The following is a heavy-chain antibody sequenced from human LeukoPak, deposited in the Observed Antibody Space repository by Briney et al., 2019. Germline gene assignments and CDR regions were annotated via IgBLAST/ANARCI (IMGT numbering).Heavy chain of an antibody. D-gene: IGHD6-13*01. CDR3: ARLEGIAAAGTHFDY. J-gene: IGHJ4*02. CDR2: IYPGDSDT. Sequence: GESLKISCKGSGYSFTSYWVGWVRQMPGKGLEWMGIIYPGDSDTRYSPSFQGQVTISADKSISTAYLQWSSLKASDTAMYYCARLEGIAAAGTHFDYWGQGTLVTVSS. V-gene: IGHV5-51*01. CDR1: GYSFTSYW.